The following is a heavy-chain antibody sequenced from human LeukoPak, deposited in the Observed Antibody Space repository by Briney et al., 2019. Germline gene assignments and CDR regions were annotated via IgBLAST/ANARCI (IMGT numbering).Heavy chain of an antibody. CDR2: IIPILGIA. CDR1: RGTFSSYT. Sequence: ASVKVSCKASRGTFSSYTISWVRQAPGQGLEWMGRIIPILGIANYAQKFQGRVTITADKSTSTAYMELSSLRSEDTVVYYCARDAPAGTTSAFDIWGQGTMVTASS. CDR3: ARDAPAGTTSAFDI. V-gene: IGHV1-69*04. J-gene: IGHJ3*02. D-gene: IGHD1-7*01.